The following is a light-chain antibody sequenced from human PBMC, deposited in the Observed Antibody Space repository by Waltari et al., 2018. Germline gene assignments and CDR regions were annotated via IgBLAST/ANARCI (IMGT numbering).Light chain of an antibody. V-gene: IGKV4-1*01. Sequence: DIVMTQSPDSLAVSLGERATINCKSSQSILYSSNNKNYLAWYQQKPGQPPKMIIYWTSTRESGVPDRFSVSGSGTDFTLTINNLQAEDVAVYYCQQYYSSPLTFGGGTKVEIK. CDR3: QQYYSSPLT. J-gene: IGKJ4*01. CDR1: QSILYSSNNKNY. CDR2: WTS.